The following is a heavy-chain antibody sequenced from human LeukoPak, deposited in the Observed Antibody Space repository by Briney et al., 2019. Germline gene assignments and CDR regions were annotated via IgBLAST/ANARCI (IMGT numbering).Heavy chain of an antibody. Sequence: GASVKVSCKASGYTFTGYYMRWVRQAPGQGLEWMGWINPNSGGTNYAQKFQGRVTMTRNTSISTAYMELSRLRSDDTAVYYCARDYSGYDLLIFDYWGQGTLVTVSS. CDR1: GYTFTGYY. V-gene: IGHV1-2*02. J-gene: IGHJ4*02. CDR2: INPNSGGT. D-gene: IGHD5-12*01. CDR3: ARDYSGYDLLIFDY.